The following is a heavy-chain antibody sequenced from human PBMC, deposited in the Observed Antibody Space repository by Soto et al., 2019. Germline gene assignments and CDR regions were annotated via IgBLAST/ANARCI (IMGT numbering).Heavy chain of an antibody. J-gene: IGHJ3*02. CDR3: ARDLPSNYYDSSGYWSDAFDI. CDR1: GYTFTSYG. D-gene: IGHD3-22*01. Sequence: GASVKVSCKASGYTFTSYGISWVRQAPGQGLEWMGWISAYNGNTNYAQKLQGRVTMTTDTSTSTAYMELRSLRSDDTAVYYCARDLPSNYYDSSGYWSDAFDIWGQGTMVTVSS. CDR2: ISAYNGNT. V-gene: IGHV1-18*04.